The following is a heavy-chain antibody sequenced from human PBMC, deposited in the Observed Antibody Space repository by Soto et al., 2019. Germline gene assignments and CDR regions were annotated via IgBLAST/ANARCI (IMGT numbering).Heavy chain of an antibody. CDR3: ARGFRGHYDFWSGYYHFDY. V-gene: IGHV3-30-3*01. D-gene: IGHD3-3*01. Sequence: GGSLRLSCAASGFTFSSYAMHWVRQAPGKGLEWVAVTSYDGSNKYYADSVKGRFTISRDNSKNTLYLQMNSLRAEDTAVYYCARGFRGHYDFWSGYYHFDYWGQGTLVTVSS. CDR1: GFTFSSYA. J-gene: IGHJ4*02. CDR2: TSYDGSNK.